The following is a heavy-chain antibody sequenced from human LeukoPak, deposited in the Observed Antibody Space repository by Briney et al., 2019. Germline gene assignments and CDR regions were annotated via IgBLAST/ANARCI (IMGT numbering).Heavy chain of an antibody. CDR3: AKRPDYYDSSGYYGY. Sequence: GGSLRLSCAASGFTFSSYAMSWVRKAPGKGLEWVSAISGSGGSTYYADSVKGRFTISRDNSKNTLYLQMNSLRAEDTAVYYCAKRPDYYDSSGYYGYWGQGTLVTVSS. J-gene: IGHJ4*02. CDR2: ISGSGGST. D-gene: IGHD3-22*01. V-gene: IGHV3-23*01. CDR1: GFTFSSYA.